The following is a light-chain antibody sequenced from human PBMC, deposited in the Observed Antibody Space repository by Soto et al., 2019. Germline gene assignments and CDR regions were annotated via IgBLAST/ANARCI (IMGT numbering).Light chain of an antibody. CDR3: AAWDDSLNGVQ. J-gene: IGLJ2*01. CDR2: TNS. V-gene: IGLV1-44*01. CDR1: SSNIGSFS. Sequence: QSVLTQPPSASGTPGQRVTISCSVTSSNIGSFSVSWYQQLPGTAPKLLIYTNSQRPSGVPDRISGSKSGTSASLAISGLQSEDEGDYYCAAWDDSLNGVQFDGGTKLTVL.